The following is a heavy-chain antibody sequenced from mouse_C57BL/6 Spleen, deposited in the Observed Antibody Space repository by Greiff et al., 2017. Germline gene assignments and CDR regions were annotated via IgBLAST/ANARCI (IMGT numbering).Heavy chain of an antibody. CDR1: GYAFTNYL. CDR2: INPGSGGT. J-gene: IGHJ2*01. CDR3: ARGGLEY. D-gene: IGHD3-3*01. Sequence: VQLQQSGAELVRPGTSVKVSCTASGYAFTNYLIEWVKQRPGQGLEWIGVINPGSGGTNYNEKFKGKATLTAYKSSNTAYMQLSSLTSEDSAVYVCARGGLEYWGQGTTLTVAS. V-gene: IGHV1-54*01.